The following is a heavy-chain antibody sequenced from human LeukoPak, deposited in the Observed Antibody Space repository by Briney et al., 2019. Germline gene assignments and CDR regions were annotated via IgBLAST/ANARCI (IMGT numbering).Heavy chain of an antibody. J-gene: IGHJ1*01. V-gene: IGHV3-74*01. Sequence: GGSLRLSCAASGFTFSSFWMHWVRQAPGKGLVWVSRIKSDGSTNYADSVKGRFTISRDNAKNTLSLQMSSLRAEDTGVYFCARAPSEIGGYYPEYFRHWGQGTLVTVSS. CDR1: GFTFSSFW. CDR2: IKSDGST. CDR3: ARAPSEIGGYYPEYFRH. D-gene: IGHD2-21*02.